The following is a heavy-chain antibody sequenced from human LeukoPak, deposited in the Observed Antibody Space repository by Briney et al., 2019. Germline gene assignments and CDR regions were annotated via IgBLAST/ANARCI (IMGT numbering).Heavy chain of an antibody. CDR3: ARRPVAGTSSYFDY. CDR2: FHYSGST. V-gene: IGHV4-39*01. CDR1: GGSISSSSYY. Sequence: PSETLSLTCTVSGGSISSSSYYWGWIRQPPGKGLEWIGTFHYSGSTYYNPSLKSRVTISVDTSTNQFSLKLSSVTAADTAVYYCARRPVAGTSSYFDYWGQGTLVTVSS. J-gene: IGHJ4*02. D-gene: IGHD6-19*01.